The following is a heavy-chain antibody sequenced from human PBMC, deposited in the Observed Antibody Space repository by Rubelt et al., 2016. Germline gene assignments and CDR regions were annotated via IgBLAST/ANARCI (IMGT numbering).Heavy chain of an antibody. V-gene: IGHV4-34*01. CDR3: ARHRIIRDMTLGGWFDP. Sequence: QVQLQQWGAGLLKPPETLSLTCAVYGGSFSGYYWSWIRQPPGKGLEWIGEINHSGSTNYNPSLKSRVTISVATSKNHFSLKRTSVTAADTAVYFCARHRIIRDMTLGGWFDPWGQGTLATVSS. J-gene: IGHJ5*02. CDR1: GGSFSGYY. D-gene: IGHD3-16*01. CDR2: INHSGST.